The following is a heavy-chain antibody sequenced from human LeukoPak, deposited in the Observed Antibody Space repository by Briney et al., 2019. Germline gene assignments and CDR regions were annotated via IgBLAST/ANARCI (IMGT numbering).Heavy chain of an antibody. CDR1: GFTFSSYA. CDR2: ISGSGGST. Sequence: PGGSLRLSCAASGFTFSSYAMSWVRQAPGKGLEWVSAISGSGGSTYYADSVKGRFTISRDNSKNTLYLQMNSLRAEDTAVYYCARGRKYYGSGSGLAFDIWGQGTMVTVTS. J-gene: IGHJ3*02. V-gene: IGHV3-23*01. D-gene: IGHD3-10*01. CDR3: ARGRKYYGSGSGLAFDI.